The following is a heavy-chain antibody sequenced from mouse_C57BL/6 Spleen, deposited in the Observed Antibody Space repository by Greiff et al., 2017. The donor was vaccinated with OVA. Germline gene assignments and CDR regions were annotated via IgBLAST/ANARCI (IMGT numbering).Heavy chain of an antibody. CDR3: ARHGSPSTTVGATDYAMED. CDR2: FYPGSGSI. CDR1: GYTFTEYT. J-gene: IGHJ4*01. V-gene: IGHV1-62-2*01. Sequence: VQLQQSGAELVKPGASVKLSCKASGYTFTEYTIHWVKQRSGQGLEWIGWFYPGSGSIKYNEKFKDKATLTADKSSSTVYMELSRLTSEDSAVYFCARHGSPSTTVGATDYAMEDRGRGTSVTVS. D-gene: IGHD1-1*01.